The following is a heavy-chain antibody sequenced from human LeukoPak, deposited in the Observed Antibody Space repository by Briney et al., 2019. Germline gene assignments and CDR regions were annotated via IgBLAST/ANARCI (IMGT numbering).Heavy chain of an antibody. CDR1: GGTFSSYA. CDR3: ARRADSSGSYFSGLSGAFDI. V-gene: IGHV1-69*04. D-gene: IGHD3-10*01. J-gene: IGHJ3*02. Sequence: SVKVSCKASGGTFSSYAISWVRQAPGQGLEWMGRIIPILGIANYAQKFQGRVTITADKSTSTAYMELSSLRSEDTAVYYCARRADSSGSYFSGLSGAFDIWGQGTMVTVSS. CDR2: IIPILGIA.